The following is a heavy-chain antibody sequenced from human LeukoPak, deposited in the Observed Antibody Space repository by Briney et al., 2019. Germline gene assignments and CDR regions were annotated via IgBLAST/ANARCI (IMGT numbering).Heavy chain of an antibody. Sequence: GGSLRLSCAASGFTFSSYWMSWVRQAPGKGLEWVANIKQDGSEKYYVDSVKGRFTISRDNSKNTLYLQMNSLRAEDTAVYYCARDGPAYYDFWSGYATRINYYYYYGMDVWGQGTTVTVSS. D-gene: IGHD3-3*01. V-gene: IGHV3-7*01. CDR3: ARDGPAYYDFWSGYATRINYYYYYGMDV. CDR1: GFTFSSYW. CDR2: IKQDGSEK. J-gene: IGHJ6*02.